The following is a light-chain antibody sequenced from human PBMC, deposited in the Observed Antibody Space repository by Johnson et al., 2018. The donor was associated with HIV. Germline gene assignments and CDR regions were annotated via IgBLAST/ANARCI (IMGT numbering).Light chain of an antibody. Sequence: QSVLTQPPSVSAAPGQKVTISCSGSSSNIGNNYVSWYRQLPGTAPKLLIYENNKRPPGIPARFSGSKSGTSAPLGITVLRPGDEAEYYCGTWDSRLSDAYVFGTGTKVTVL. V-gene: IGLV1-51*02. CDR1: SSNIGNNY. CDR3: GTWDSRLSDAYV. J-gene: IGLJ1*01. CDR2: ENN.